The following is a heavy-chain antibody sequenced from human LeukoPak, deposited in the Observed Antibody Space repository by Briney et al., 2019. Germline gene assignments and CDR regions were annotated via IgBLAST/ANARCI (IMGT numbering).Heavy chain of an antibody. D-gene: IGHD1-1*01. V-gene: IGHV4-38-2*01. J-gene: IGHJ4*02. CDR1: GFTFSDYY. Sequence: GSLRLSCAASGFTFSDYYMSWIRQPPGKGLEWIGSIYHSGSTYYNPSLKSRVTISVDTSKNQFSLKLSSVTAADTAVYYCAVSRPTRTGTTGFDYWGQGTLVTVSS. CDR2: IYHSGST. CDR3: AVSRPTRTGTTGFDY.